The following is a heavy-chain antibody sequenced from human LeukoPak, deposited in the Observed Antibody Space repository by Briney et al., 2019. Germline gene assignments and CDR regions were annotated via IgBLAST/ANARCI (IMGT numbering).Heavy chain of an antibody. CDR2: IYYSGST. J-gene: IGHJ3*02. Sequence: PSETLSLTCTVTGGSISSYYWSWIRQPPGKGLEWIGYIYYSGSTNYNPSLKSRVTISVDTSKNQFSLKLSSVTAADTAVYYCARATGLARLLWFGGIFDIWGQGTMVTVSS. CDR1: GGSISSYY. V-gene: IGHV4-59*12. D-gene: IGHD3-10*01. CDR3: ARATGLARLLWFGGIFDI.